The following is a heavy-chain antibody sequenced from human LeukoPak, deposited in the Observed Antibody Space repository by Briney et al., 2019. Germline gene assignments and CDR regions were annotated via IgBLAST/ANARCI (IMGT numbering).Heavy chain of an antibody. CDR3: ARLGSIAADIWFDP. CDR1: GGSISSSGYY. CDR2: IYYSGST. Sequence: SETLSLTCTVSGGSISSSGYYWSWIRQPPGKGLEWIVYIYYSGSTNYNPSLKSRVTISVDTSKNQFSLKLSSVTAADTAVYYCARLGSIAADIWFDPWGQGTQVTVSS. D-gene: IGHD6-13*01. J-gene: IGHJ5*02. V-gene: IGHV4-61*08.